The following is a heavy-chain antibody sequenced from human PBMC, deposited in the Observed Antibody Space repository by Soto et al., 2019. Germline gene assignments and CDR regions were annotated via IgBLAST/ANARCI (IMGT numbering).Heavy chain of an antibody. Sequence: EVQLVESGGGLVKPGWSLRLSCAASGFTFTSYSMTWVRQAPGKGLEWVSSISSGSNYLDYADSVIGRFTISRDNAKNSLYLRMSSLRAEDTALYYFATSLEVPWYYYGMDVWGQGTTVTFSS. V-gene: IGHV3-21*01. J-gene: IGHJ6*02. D-gene: IGHD2-2*01. CDR3: ATSLEVPWYYYGMDV. CDR1: GFTFTSYS. CDR2: ISSGSNYL.